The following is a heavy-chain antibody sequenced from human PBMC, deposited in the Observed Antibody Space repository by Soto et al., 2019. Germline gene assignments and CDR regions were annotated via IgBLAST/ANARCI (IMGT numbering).Heavy chain of an antibody. J-gene: IGHJ6*02. CDR1: GFTFSSYE. V-gene: IGHV3-48*03. CDR3: ARDIAPAGISGYYNASDV. Sequence: GGSLRLSCSASGFTFSSYEMNWVRQAPGKGLEWVSYISSSDSTKYYADSVKGRFTISRDNAKNSLYLQMNSLRAEDTAVYYCARDIAPAGISGYYNASDVWGQGTTVKVSS. D-gene: IGHD6-13*01. CDR2: ISSSDSTK.